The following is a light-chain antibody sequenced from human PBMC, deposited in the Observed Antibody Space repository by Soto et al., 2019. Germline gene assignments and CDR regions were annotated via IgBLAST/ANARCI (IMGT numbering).Light chain of an antibody. CDR1: QTISSW. Sequence: DIQRTKSPASVSGTVGDRVTITCRASQTISSWLAWYQQKPGKAPKLLIYKASTLKSGVPSRFSGSGSGTEFTLTISSLQPDDFATYYCQHYNSYSEAFGQRTNVDI. CDR2: KAS. V-gene: IGKV1-5*03. CDR3: QHYNSYSEA. J-gene: IGKJ1*01.